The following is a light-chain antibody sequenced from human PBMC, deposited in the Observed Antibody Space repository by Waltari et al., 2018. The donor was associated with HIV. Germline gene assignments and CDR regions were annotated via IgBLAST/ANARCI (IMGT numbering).Light chain of an antibody. V-gene: IGLV2-11*01. J-gene: IGLJ2*01. Sequence: LTQPRSVSGSPGQSVTISCTGTSSDVGGYDYVSWYQQHPGKAPKLIIYDVSKRPSGVPDRFSGSKSGNTASVTISGLQAEDEADYHCCSYAGSYSVILGGGTKLTVL. CDR2: DVS. CDR1: SSDVGGYDY. CDR3: CSYAGSYSVI.